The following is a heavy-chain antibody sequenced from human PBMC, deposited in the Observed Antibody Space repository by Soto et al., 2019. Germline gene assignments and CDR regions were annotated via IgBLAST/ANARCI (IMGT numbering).Heavy chain of an antibody. V-gene: IGHV1-18*01. CDR3: ARGFLEYCSSTSCYYYMDV. CDR2: ISAYNGNT. Sequence: ASVKVSCKASGYTFTSYGISWVRQAPGQGLEWMGWISAYNGNTNYAQKLQGRVTMTTDTSTSTAYMELRSLRSDDTAVYYCARGFLEYCSSTSCYYYMDVWGKGTTVTVSS. J-gene: IGHJ6*03. D-gene: IGHD2-2*01. CDR1: GYTFTSYG.